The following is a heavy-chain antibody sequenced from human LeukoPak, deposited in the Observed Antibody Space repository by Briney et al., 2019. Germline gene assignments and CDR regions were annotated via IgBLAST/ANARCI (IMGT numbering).Heavy chain of an antibody. CDR2: ISHTSEYT. J-gene: IGHJ4*02. CDR3: AKGSSAGRPYYFDY. V-gene: IGHV3-23*01. D-gene: IGHD3-10*01. CDR1: GFTFSSYT. Sequence: PGGSLRLSCAASGFTFSSYTMSWVRQAPGKGLEWVSAISHTSEYTYHADSVKGRFTISRDNSKNTLYLQMNSLSAEDTAMYYCAKGSSAGRPYYFDYWGQGTLVTVSS.